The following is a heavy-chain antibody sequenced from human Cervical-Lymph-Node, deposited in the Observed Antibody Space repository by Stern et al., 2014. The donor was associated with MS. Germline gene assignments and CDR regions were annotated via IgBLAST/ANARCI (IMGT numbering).Heavy chain of an antibody. V-gene: IGHV1-2*02. Sequence: QVQLGQSGAGARAPGASMKVSCKASGYIFTDYYLHWVRQAPGQGLEWLGWINPNSGGTNYAQNFQGRVTMTRDTSISTAYMELRWLGSADTAVYYCARGSGTAYDLRGDYWGQGTLVTVSS. CDR3: ARGSGTAYDLRGDY. CDR2: INPNSGGT. CDR1: GYIFTDYY. D-gene: IGHD3-3*01. J-gene: IGHJ4*01.